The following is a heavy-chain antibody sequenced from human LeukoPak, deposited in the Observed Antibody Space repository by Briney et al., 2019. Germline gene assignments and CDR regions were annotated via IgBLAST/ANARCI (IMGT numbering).Heavy chain of an antibody. CDR1: GYSISSGYY. CDR2: INHSGST. V-gene: IGHV4-38-2*02. CDR3: ARRGRRYSPSAFDI. Sequence: SETLSLTCTVSGYSISSGYYWGWIRQPPGKGLEWIGEINHSGSTNYNPSLKSRVTISVDTSKNQFSLKLSSVTAADTAVYYCARRGRRYSPSAFDIWGQGTMVTVSS. D-gene: IGHD5-18*01. J-gene: IGHJ3*02.